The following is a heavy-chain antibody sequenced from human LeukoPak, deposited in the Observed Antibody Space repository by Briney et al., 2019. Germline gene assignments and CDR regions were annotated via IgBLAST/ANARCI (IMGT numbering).Heavy chain of an antibody. CDR1: GGSINSYY. D-gene: IGHD6-13*01. Sequence: PSETLSLTCTVSGGSINSYYWSWIRQPPGKGLEWTGYIYYSGSTNYNPSLKSRVTISVDTSKNQFSLKLSSVTAADTAVYYCASSGSFRQQLVKWGQGTLVTVSS. J-gene: IGHJ4*02. CDR2: IYYSGST. V-gene: IGHV4-59*01. CDR3: ASSGSFRQQLVK.